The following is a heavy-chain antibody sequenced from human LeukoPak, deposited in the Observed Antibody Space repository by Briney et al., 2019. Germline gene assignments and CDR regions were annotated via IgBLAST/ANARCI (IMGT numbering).Heavy chain of an antibody. D-gene: IGHD4-17*01. CDR2: ISGSGGST. J-gene: IGHJ3*01. Sequence: AGGSLRLSCAASGFTFSSYSMNWVRQAPGKGLEWVSSISGSGGSTQYAASVQGRFTISRDNSKNTLYLQMNSLRAEDTAVNYCAKDPNGDYIGTFDVWGQGTMVTVSS. CDR3: AKDPNGDYIGTFDV. V-gene: IGHV3-23*01. CDR1: GFTFSSYS.